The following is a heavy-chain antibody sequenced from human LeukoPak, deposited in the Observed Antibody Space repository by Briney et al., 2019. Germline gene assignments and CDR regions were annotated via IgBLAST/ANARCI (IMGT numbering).Heavy chain of an antibody. CDR2: IYSGGST. D-gene: IGHD3-9*01. J-gene: IGHJ4*02. V-gene: IGHV3-53*01. CDR3: ARATLYYDILTGSAFDY. CDR1: GFTVSSNY. Sequence: GRSLRLSCAASGFTVSSNYMSWVRQAPGKGLEWVSVIYSGGSTYYADSVKGRFTISRDNSKNTLYLQMNSLRAEDTAVYYCARATLYYDILTGSAFDYWGQGTLVTVSS.